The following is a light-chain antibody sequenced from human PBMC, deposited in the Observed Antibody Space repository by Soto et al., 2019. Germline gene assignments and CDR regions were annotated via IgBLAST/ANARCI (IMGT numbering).Light chain of an antibody. CDR2: GAS. Sequence: EIVMTQSPVTLSVSPGGRATLSCRASQSISDTLAWCQQKPGQAPRLLIHGASTRAPGFPARFSGSGSGTDFTLTISSLQSEDCAIYYCQQYHTWPITFGGGTKVDIK. CDR1: QSISDT. J-gene: IGKJ4*01. V-gene: IGKV3-15*01. CDR3: QQYHTWPIT.